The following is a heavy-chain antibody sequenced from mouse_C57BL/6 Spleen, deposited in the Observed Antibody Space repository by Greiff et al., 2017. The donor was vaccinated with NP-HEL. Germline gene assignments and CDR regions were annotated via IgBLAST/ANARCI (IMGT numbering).Heavy chain of an antibody. J-gene: IGHJ4*01. V-gene: IGHV1-84*01. Sequence: QVQLQQSGPELVKPGASVKISCKASGYTFTDYYINWVKQRPGQGLEWIGWIYPGSGNTKYNEKFKGKATLTVDTSSSTAYMQLSSLTSEDSAVYFCASGHYGSSYEGGAMDYWGQGTSVTVSS. CDR1: GYTFTDYY. CDR2: IYPGSGNT. CDR3: ASGHYGSSYEGGAMDY. D-gene: IGHD1-1*01.